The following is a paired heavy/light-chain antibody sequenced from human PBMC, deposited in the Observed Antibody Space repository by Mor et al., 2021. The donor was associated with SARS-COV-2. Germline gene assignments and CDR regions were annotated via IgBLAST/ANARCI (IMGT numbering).Light chain of an antibody. Sequence: SYELTQPPSVSVSPGQTARITCSGDALPKQYAYWYQQKPGQAPVLVIYKDSERPSGIPERFSGSSSGTTVTLTISGVQAEDEADYYCQSADSSGTYQVFGTGTKVTVL. CDR2: KDS. CDR1: ALPKQY. J-gene: IGLJ1*01. V-gene: IGLV3-25*03. CDR3: QSADSSGTYQV.
Heavy chain of an antibody. CDR2: IYYSGST. Sequence: QVQLQESGPGLVKPSQTLSLTCTVSGGSISSGDYYWSWIRQPPGKGLEWIGYIYYSGSTYYNPSLKSRVTISVDTSKNQFSLKLSSVTAADTAVYYCARDIVATIGAFDIWGQGTMVTVSS. D-gene: IGHD5-12*01. J-gene: IGHJ3*02. CDR1: GGSISSGDYY. CDR3: ARDIVATIGAFDI. V-gene: IGHV4-30-4*01.